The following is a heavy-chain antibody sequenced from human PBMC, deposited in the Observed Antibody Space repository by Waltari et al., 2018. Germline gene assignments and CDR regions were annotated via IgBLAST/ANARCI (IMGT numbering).Heavy chain of an antibody. CDR2: ISYDENEK. J-gene: IGHJ4*02. Sequence: QVQVVESGGGVVQSGRSLRLSCAASGFTFSTYAMHWVRQAPGKGLEWVALISYDENEKNYSDSVKGRFTISRDNSKNMLYLQMNSLRGEDTALYYCARGLYSAKWQFDYWGQGTLVTVSS. CDR3: ARGLYSAKWQFDY. CDR1: GFTFSTYA. V-gene: IGHV3-30*04. D-gene: IGHD5-12*01.